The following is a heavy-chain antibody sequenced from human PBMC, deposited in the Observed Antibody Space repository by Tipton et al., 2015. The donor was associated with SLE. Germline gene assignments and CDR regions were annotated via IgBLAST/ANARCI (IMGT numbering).Heavy chain of an antibody. Sequence: TLSLTCKVSGDSLTSECWGWIRQTPAKGLEWIGYICHSVRINYNPSLKSRVSMSVDKTENQFSLKLSSVTAADTAVYYCARGVLGGSYPYWGQGTLVTVSS. CDR2: ICHSVRI. CDR3: ARGVLGGSYPY. CDR1: GDSLTSEC. V-gene: IGHV4-59*12. D-gene: IGHD1-26*01. J-gene: IGHJ4*02.